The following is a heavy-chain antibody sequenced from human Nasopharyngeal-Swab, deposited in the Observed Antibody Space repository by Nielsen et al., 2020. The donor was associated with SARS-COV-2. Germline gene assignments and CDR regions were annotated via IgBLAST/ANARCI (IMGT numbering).Heavy chain of an antibody. CDR1: GGSFSGYY. Sequence: SETLSLTCAVYGGSFSGYYWSWIRQPPGKGLEWIGEINHSGSTNYNPSLKSRVTISVDTSKNQFSLKLSSVTAADTAVYYCARGRSLDYWGQGTLVTVSS. CDR3: ARGRSLDY. J-gene: IGHJ4*02. CDR2: INHSGST. V-gene: IGHV4-34*01.